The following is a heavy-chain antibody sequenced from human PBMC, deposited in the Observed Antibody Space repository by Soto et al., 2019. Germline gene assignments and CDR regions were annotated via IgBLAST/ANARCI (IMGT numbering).Heavy chain of an antibody. CDR2: VSYDGDDK. J-gene: IGHJ6*02. Sequence: GGSLRLSCVASGFTFSNYGVHWVRQAPGKGLEWVAVVSYDGDDKYYADSVKGRFTISRDNSKNTLYLQMNSLGPEDTAVYYCAKDIALVRGVIIDMDVWGQGTTVTVSS. V-gene: IGHV3-30*18. CDR1: GFTFSNYG. CDR3: AKDIALVRGVIIDMDV. D-gene: IGHD3-10*01.